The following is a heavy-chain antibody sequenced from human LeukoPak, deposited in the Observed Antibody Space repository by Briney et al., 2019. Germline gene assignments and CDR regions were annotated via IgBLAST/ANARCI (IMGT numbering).Heavy chain of an antibody. V-gene: IGHV1-69*04. CDR3: ARASHCSGGSCYSGY. D-gene: IGHD2-15*01. CDR1: GGTFSSYA. J-gene: IGHJ4*02. CDR2: IIPILGIA. Sequence: SVKVSCKASGGTFSSYAISWVRQAPGQGLEWMGRIIPILGIAHYAQKFQGRVTITADKSTSTAYMGLSSLRSEDTAVYYCARASHCSGGSCYSGYWGQGTLVTVSS.